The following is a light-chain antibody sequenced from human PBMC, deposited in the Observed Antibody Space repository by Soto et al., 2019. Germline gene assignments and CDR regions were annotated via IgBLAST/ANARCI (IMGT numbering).Light chain of an antibody. J-gene: IGKJ4*01. CDR1: QRVSGSN. CDR3: HYYGRSPLP. Sequence: EIVLTQSPGTLSLSPGERVNISCRASQRVSGSNVGWYQQKPGQAPSLLIYGASKRTTGVPDRFSGSGYGTDFTLTISRLEPEDFAVYYCHYYGRSPLPFGGGTKVDIK. CDR2: GAS. V-gene: IGKV3-20*01.